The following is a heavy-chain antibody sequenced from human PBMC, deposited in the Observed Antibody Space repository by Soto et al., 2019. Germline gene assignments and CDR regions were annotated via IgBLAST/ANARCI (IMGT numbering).Heavy chain of an antibody. CDR2: INHSGIT. V-gene: IGHV4-34*01. J-gene: IGHJ5*02. Sequence: QVQLQQWGAGLLKPSETLSLTCAVYGGSLSGYYWSWIRQSPGKGLEWIGEINHSGITNYNPSLKSRATISVETSKNQFSLNLSSVTAADTAVYYCASVEGLYFSSASCSGAGRFDPWGQGTLVTVSS. CDR1: GGSLSGYY. D-gene: IGHD2-2*01. CDR3: ASVEGLYFSSASCSGAGRFDP.